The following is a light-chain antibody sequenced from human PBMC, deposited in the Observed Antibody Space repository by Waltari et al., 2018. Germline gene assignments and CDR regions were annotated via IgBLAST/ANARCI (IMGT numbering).Light chain of an antibody. Sequence: YQQGPGPAPKLLIYGNNNRPSGVPVRFSGSKSGTSASLAITGLQSDDEADYYCQSYDNILSGGVFGGGTMLTVL. CDR3: QSYDNILSGGV. V-gene: IGLV1-40*01. CDR2: GNN. J-gene: IGLJ2*01.